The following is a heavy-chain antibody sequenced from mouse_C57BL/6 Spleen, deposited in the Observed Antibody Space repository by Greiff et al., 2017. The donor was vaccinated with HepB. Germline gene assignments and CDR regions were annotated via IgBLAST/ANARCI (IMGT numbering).Heavy chain of an antibody. V-gene: IGHV1-69*01. J-gene: IGHJ4*01. Sequence: QVQLQQPGAELVMPGASVKLSCKASGYTLTSYWMHWVKQRPGQGLEWIGEIDPSDSYTNYNQKFKGKSTLTVDKSSSTAYMQLSSLTSEDSAVYYSARRPFTTTAAMDYWGQGTSVTVSS. D-gene: IGHD1-1*01. CDR1: GYTLTSYW. CDR3: ARRPFTTTAAMDY. CDR2: IDPSDSYT.